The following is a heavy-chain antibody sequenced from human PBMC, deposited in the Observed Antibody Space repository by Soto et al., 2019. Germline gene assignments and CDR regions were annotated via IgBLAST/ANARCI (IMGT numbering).Heavy chain of an antibody. D-gene: IGHD5-12*01. CDR2: ISSSSSTI. V-gene: IGHV3-48*02. CDR3: ARDPYIYSGYDFPWVVYYGMDV. Sequence: PGGSLRLSCAASGFTFSSYSMNWVRQAPGKGLEWVSYISSSSSTIYYADSVKGRFTISRDNAKNSLYLQMNSLRDEDTAVYYCARDPYIYSGYDFPWVVYYGMDVWGQGTTVTVSS. J-gene: IGHJ6*02. CDR1: GFTFSSYS.